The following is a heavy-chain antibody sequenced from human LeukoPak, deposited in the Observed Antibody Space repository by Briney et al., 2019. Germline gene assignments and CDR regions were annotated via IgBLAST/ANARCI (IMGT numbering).Heavy chain of an antibody. CDR3: ARRRLHSDAFDI. CDR1: GYSFINYW. D-gene: IGHD5-24*01. CDR2: VHPDDSDT. Sequence: GESLKISCKGSGYSFINYWIGWVRQMPGKGLEWMGIVHPDDSDTRYSPSFQGQVTISVDKSISTAYLQWSSLKASDTAMYYCARRRLHSDAFDIWGQGTMVTVSS. V-gene: IGHV5-51*01. J-gene: IGHJ3*02.